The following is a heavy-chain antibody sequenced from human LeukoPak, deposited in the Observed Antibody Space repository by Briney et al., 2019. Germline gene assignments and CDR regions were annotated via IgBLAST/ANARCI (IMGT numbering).Heavy chain of an antibody. D-gene: IGHD4/OR15-4a*01. J-gene: IGHJ2*01. CDR1: GGSISSYY. CDR3: ARDHVKGAVLSWYFDL. V-gene: IGHV4-4*07. Sequence: PSETLSLTCTVSGGSISSYYWSWIRQPAGKGLEWIGRIYTSGSANYNPSLKSRVTMSVDTSKNQFSLKLSSVTAADTAVYYCARDHVKGAVLSWYFDLWGRGTLVTVSS. CDR2: IYTSGSA.